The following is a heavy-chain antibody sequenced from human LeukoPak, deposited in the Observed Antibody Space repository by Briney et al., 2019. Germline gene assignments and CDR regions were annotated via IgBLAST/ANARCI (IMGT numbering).Heavy chain of an antibody. Sequence: SVKVSCKASGGTFSNYAISWVRQAPGQGLEWMGGIIPIFDTANYAQKFQGRVTITADESTTTAYMELSSLRSDDTAVYYCARDLTSGVTDAFDIWGQGTMVTVSS. V-gene: IGHV1-69*01. CDR1: GGTFSNYA. J-gene: IGHJ3*02. CDR3: ARDLTSGVTDAFDI. D-gene: IGHD3-10*01. CDR2: IIPIFDTA.